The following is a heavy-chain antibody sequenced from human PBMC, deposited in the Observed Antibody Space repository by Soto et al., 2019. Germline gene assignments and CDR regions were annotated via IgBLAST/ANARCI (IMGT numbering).Heavy chain of an antibody. D-gene: IGHD3-22*01. CDR2: INPSGGST. V-gene: IGHV1-46*01. CDR3: ARGPRITMIVVVIGSPVIGAFDI. Sequence: ASVKVSCKASGYTFTSYYMHWVRQAPGQGLEWMGIINPSGGSTSYAQKFQGRVTMTRDTSTSTVYMELSSLRSEDTAVYYCARGPRITMIVVVIGSPVIGAFDIWGQGTMVTVSS. J-gene: IGHJ3*02. CDR1: GYTFTSYY.